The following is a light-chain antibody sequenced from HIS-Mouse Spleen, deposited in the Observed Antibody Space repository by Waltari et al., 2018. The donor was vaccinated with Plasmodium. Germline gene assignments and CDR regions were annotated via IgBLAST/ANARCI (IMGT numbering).Light chain of an antibody. Sequence: QLVLTQSPSASASLGASVKLTCTLSSGHSSYAIAWHQQQPEKGPRYLMKLNSDGSHSKGDGFPVRFSVSSSGAERYLTISSLQSEDEADYYCQTWGTGMGVFGGGTKLTVL. CDR3: QTWGTGMGV. J-gene: IGLJ2*01. CDR1: SGHSSYA. CDR2: LNSDGSH. V-gene: IGLV4-69*01.